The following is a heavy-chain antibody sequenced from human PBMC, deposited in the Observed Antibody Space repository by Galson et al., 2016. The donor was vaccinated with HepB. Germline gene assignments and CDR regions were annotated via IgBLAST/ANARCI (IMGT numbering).Heavy chain of an antibody. CDR3: ARDFSKYGQNYFDY. CDR1: GYTFTSYY. D-gene: IGHD2-2*01. J-gene: IGHJ4*02. CDR2: INPGGGST. V-gene: IGHV1-46*01. Sequence: SVKVSCKASGYTFTSYYIHWVRQAPGQGLEWMGIINPGGGSTTYAQNFQGRVTMTRDTSTSTVYMELSSLRSDDTAVYYCARDFSKYGQNYFDYWGQGNLITVSS.